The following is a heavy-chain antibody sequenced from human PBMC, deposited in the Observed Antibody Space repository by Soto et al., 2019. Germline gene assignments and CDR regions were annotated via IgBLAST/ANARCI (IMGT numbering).Heavy chain of an antibody. V-gene: IGHV4-31*03. J-gene: IGHJ6*02. CDR2: IYYSGST. D-gene: IGHD1-1*01. CDR3: ARDSTGSDYYGMDV. Sequence: QVQLQESGPGLVKPSQTLSLTCTVSGGSISSGGYSWSWFRQHPVKGLEWIGYIYYSGSTYYNPSLKSRVTISVDTSKNQFALKLRSVTAADTAVYYCARDSTGSDYYGMDVWGQGTTVTVSS. CDR1: GGSISSGGYS.